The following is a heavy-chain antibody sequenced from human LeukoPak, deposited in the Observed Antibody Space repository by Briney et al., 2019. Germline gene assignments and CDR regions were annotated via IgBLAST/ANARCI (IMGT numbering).Heavy chain of an antibody. CDR2: IIPIFGTA. V-gene: IGHV1-69*13. Sequence: SVKVSCKASGYTFSTYPMNWVRQAPGQGLEWMGGIIPIFGTANYAQKFQGRVTITADESTSTAYMELSSLRSEDTAVYYCARDRYYDFWSGYYWPYYYGMDVWGQGTTVTVSS. CDR3: ARDRYYDFWSGYYWPYYYGMDV. CDR1: GYTFSTYP. D-gene: IGHD3-3*01. J-gene: IGHJ6*02.